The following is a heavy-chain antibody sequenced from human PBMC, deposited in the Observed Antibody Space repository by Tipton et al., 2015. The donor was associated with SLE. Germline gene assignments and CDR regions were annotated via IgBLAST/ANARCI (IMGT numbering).Heavy chain of an antibody. CDR2: IYSSGRT. Sequence: GSLRLSCAASGFTFSTYWMHWVRQVPGKGLVWVSVIYSSGRTYYADSVKGRFTISRDNSKNTLFLQMNSLRTEDTAVYYCARDLFYGDHANWGQGTLVTVSS. CDR1: GFTFSTYW. D-gene: IGHD4-17*01. CDR3: ARDLFYGDHAN. J-gene: IGHJ4*02. V-gene: IGHV3-53*05.